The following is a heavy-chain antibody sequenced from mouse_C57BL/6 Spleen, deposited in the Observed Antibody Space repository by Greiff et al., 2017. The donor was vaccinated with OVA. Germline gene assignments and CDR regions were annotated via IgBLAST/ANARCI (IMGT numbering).Heavy chain of an antibody. CDR1: GYTFTSYW. Sequence: VQPQQPGAELVKPGASVKMSCKASGYTFTSYWITWVKQRPGQGLEWIGDIYPGSGSTNYNEKFKSKATLTVDTSSSTAYMQLSSLTSEDSAVYYCAREEYYYGSSYGAMDYWGQGTSVTVSS. J-gene: IGHJ4*01. V-gene: IGHV1-55*01. CDR3: AREEYYYGSSYGAMDY. D-gene: IGHD1-1*01. CDR2: IYPGSGST.